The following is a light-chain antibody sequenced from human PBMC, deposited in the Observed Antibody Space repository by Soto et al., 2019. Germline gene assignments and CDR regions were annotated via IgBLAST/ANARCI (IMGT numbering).Light chain of an antibody. CDR1: QSVTTN. Sequence: EIVMTQSPSALSVSPVERVTLSCRASQSVTTNLAWYQQKPGQAPRLLIYGASTRATGIPARFSGSGSGTEFTLTISSLQSEDFAVYYCQKYNDWPWTFGQGTKVDIK. CDR3: QKYNDWPWT. V-gene: IGKV3-15*01. J-gene: IGKJ1*01. CDR2: GAS.